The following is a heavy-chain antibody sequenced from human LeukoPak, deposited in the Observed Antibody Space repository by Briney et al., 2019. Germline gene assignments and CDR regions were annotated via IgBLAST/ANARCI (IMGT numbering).Heavy chain of an antibody. J-gene: IGHJ3*02. Sequence: SETLSLTCTVSGYSISSGYFWVWIRQPPGKGLEWIGSIYHSGSPYYSPSLKSRVTKSVDTSKNQFSLKLTSVTAADTAVYYCARVRGSGWYPTGGAFDIWGQGTMVTVSS. CDR2: IYHSGSP. D-gene: IGHD6-19*01. V-gene: IGHV4-38-2*02. CDR1: GYSISSGYF. CDR3: ARVRGSGWYPTGGAFDI.